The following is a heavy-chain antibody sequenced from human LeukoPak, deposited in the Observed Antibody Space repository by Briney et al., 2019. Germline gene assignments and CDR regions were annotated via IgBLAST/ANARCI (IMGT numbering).Heavy chain of an antibody. Sequence: SETLSLTCTVSGGSISSYYWSWIRQPPGKGLEWIGYIYCSGSTKYNPSLKSRVTISLDTSKNQFSLKLTSVTAADTAVYYCARHGGVVRGQGSDAFDIWGQGTMVTVSS. V-gene: IGHV4-59*08. CDR1: GGSISSYY. J-gene: IGHJ3*02. D-gene: IGHD3-10*01. CDR3: ARHGGVVRGQGSDAFDI. CDR2: IYCSGST.